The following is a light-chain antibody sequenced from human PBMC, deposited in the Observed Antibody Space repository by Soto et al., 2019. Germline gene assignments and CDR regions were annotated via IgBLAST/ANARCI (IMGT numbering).Light chain of an antibody. CDR2: QVS. Sequence: DIQMTQSPSTLSASVGDRVTITGRASQSISSWLAWYQQKPGKAPKLLIYQVSSLESGVPSRFSGSGSGTEFTLTISSLQPDDFATYYCQQYNHYWTFGQGTKV. J-gene: IGKJ1*01. V-gene: IGKV1-5*03. CDR3: QQYNHYWT. CDR1: QSISSW.